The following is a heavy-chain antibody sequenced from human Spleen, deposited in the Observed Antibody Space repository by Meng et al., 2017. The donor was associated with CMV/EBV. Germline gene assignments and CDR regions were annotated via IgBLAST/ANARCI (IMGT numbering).Heavy chain of an antibody. D-gene: IGHD4-17*01. J-gene: IGHJ4*02. CDR2: IKQDGSEK. CDR3: ARDLATMTHWGFSDY. CDR1: GFTFSNYW. V-gene: IGHV3-7*03. Sequence: GSLKISCAASGFTFSNYWMAWVRQVPGKGLEWVANIKQDGSEKYYVDSVKGRFTISRDNAKNSLDLQMNSLRAEDTALYYCARDLATMTHWGFSDYWGQGTLVTVSS.